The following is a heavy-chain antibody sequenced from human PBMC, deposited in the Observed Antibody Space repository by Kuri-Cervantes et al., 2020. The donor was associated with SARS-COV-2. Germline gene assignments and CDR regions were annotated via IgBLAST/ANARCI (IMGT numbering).Heavy chain of an antibody. CDR2: ISGSGGST. D-gene: IGHD3-3*01. CDR3: ARVFVLRFYMDV. V-gene: IGHV3-23*01. J-gene: IGHJ6*03. Sequence: GGSLRLSCAASGFTFSSYAMSWVRQAPGKGLEWVSAISGSGGSTYYADSVKGRFTISRDNSKNTLYLQMNSLRAEDTAVYYCARVFVLRFYMDVWGKGTTVTVSS. CDR1: GFTFSSYA.